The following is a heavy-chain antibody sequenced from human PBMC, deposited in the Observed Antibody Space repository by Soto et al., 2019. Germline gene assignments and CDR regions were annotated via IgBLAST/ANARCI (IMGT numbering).Heavy chain of an antibody. D-gene: IGHD3-22*01. CDR2: ISYDGSNK. CDR1: GFTFSSYA. CDR3: ARECRLTYYYDSSGYAYFDY. J-gene: IGHJ4*02. Sequence: PGGSLRLSCAASGFTFSSYAMHWVRQAPGKGLEWVAVISYDGSNKYYADSVKGRFTISRDNSKNTLYLQMNSLRAEDTAVYYCARECRLTYYYDSSGYAYFDYWGQGTLVTVSS. V-gene: IGHV3-30-3*01.